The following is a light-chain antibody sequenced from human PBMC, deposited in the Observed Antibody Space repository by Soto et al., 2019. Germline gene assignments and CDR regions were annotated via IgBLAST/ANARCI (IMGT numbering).Light chain of an antibody. CDR1: QSINRY. Sequence: DIQMTQSPSSLSASVGDRVTITCRASQSINRYLSWYQQKPGKAPKLVIYKASTLESGVPSRFSGSASGTEFTLTISSLQPDDFATYYCQQYNSVSILTFGGGTKVDIK. CDR2: KAS. V-gene: IGKV1-5*03. CDR3: QQYNSVSILT. J-gene: IGKJ4*01.